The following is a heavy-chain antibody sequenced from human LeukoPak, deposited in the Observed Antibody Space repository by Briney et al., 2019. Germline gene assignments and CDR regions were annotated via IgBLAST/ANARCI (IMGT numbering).Heavy chain of an antibody. V-gene: IGHV2-5*02. CDR1: RFSLTTSGVG. CDR2: IYWDDAN. CDR3: AQRGQHYDAFDI. Sequence: QTLRMACTFSRFSLTTSGVGVGWNRQPPGKDLAWLALIYWDDANRYSPFLKRRLTSPKTTSKNQVVLTMTNMDPVDTATDYCAQRGQHYDAFDIWGQGTMFTVSS. J-gene: IGHJ3*02.